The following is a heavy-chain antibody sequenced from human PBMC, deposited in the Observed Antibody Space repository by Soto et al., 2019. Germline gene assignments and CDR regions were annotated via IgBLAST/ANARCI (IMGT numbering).Heavy chain of an antibody. CDR1: GFTFSSYS. D-gene: IGHD2-15*01. CDR2: ISSSSSYI. V-gene: IGHV3-21*01. CDR3: ARDLTLEDIVVVVAAWHDAFDI. J-gene: IGHJ3*02. Sequence: GGSLRLSCAASGFTFSSYSMNWVRQAPGKGLEWVSSISSSSSYIYYADSVKGRFTISRDNAKNSLYLQMNSLRAEDTAVYYCARDLTLEDIVVVVAAWHDAFDIWGQGTMVT.